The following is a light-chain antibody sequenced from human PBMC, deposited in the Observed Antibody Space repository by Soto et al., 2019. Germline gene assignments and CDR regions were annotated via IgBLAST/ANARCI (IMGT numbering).Light chain of an antibody. J-gene: IGKJ4*01. V-gene: IGKV1-9*01. CDR3: QQVESYPST. CDR2: AAS. CDR1: QVISTS. Sequence: DIQLTQSPSFLSPSIGESVTITCRASQVISTSLAWYQVKPGKAPKLLIYAASTLESGVPSRFSATVSGTEFSLTITSLQPEDFATYFCQQVESYPSTFGGGTKVDIK.